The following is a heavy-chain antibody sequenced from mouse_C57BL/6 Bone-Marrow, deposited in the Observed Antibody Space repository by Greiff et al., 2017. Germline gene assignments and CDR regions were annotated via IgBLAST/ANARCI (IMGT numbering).Heavy chain of an antibody. V-gene: IGHV3-1*01. CDR1: GYSITSGYD. D-gene: IGHD1-1*01. Sequence: DVQLVVSGPGMVKPSQSLSLTCTVTGYSITSGYDWHWIRHFPGNKLEWMGYISYSGSNNYNPSLKSRISTNHDTSKNHFFLKLNSVTTEDTATYYCARGSYYGSSYVAWFAYWGQGTLVTVSA. CDR2: ISYSGSN. CDR3: ARGSYYGSSYVAWFAY. J-gene: IGHJ3*01.